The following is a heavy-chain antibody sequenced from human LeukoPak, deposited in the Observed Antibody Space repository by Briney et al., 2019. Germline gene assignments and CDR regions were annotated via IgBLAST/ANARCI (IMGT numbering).Heavy chain of an antibody. D-gene: IGHD6-19*01. CDR1: GGSFRGYY. CDR2: INHSGST. J-gene: IGHJ6*02. CDR3: ASPIIAVAGTDYYGMDV. V-gene: IGHV4-34*01. Sequence: SETLSLTCAVYGGSFRGYYWSWIRQPPGKGLAWIGEINHSGSTNYNPTLKSRVTISVDTSKNQFSLKLSSVTAADTAVYYCASPIIAVAGTDYYGMDVWGQGTTVTVSS.